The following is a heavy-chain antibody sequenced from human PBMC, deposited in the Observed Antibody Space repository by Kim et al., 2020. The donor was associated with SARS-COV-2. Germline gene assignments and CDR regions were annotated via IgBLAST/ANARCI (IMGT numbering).Heavy chain of an antibody. CDR1: GFTVSSNY. CDR2: IYSGGAT. D-gene: IGHD4-17*01. V-gene: IGHV3-66*02. CDR3: AREEGNYGDSDYGTSSY. J-gene: IGHJ4*02. Sequence: GGSLRLSCAASGFTVSSNYMSWVRQAPGKGLEWVSVIYSGGATYYADSVKGRFTISRDNSKNTLYLQMNSLRAEDTAVYYCAREEGNYGDSDYGTSSYWGQETLATVSS.